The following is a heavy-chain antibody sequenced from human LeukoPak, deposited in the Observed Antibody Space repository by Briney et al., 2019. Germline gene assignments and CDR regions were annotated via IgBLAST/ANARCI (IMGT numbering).Heavy chain of an antibody. V-gene: IGHV4-39*01. CDR1: GGSISSGGYY. Sequence: PSGTLSLTCTVSGGSISSGGYYWSWIRQPPGKGLEWIGSIYYSGSTYYNPSLKSRVTISVDTSKNQFSLKLSSVTAADTTVYYCARHRGSPYSGSYYYFDYWGQGTLVTVSS. CDR3: ARHRGSPYSGSYYYFDY. CDR2: IYYSGST. D-gene: IGHD1-26*01. J-gene: IGHJ4*02.